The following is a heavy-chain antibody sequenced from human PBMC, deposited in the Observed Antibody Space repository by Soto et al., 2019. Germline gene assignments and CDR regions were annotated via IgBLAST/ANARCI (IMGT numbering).Heavy chain of an antibody. Sequence: SETLSLTCTVSGDSISSGAYYWAWIRQHPVKGLEWIGYIYYSGSTHHNPSLKSRDTISIDTSKNQFSLKLSSVTAADTAVYYCARQIAAGSFTYYFDSRGQGTLVTVSS. D-gene: IGHD6-13*01. V-gene: IGHV4-31*03. J-gene: IGHJ4*02. CDR3: ARQIAAGSFTYYFDS. CDR2: IYYSGST. CDR1: GDSISSGAYY.